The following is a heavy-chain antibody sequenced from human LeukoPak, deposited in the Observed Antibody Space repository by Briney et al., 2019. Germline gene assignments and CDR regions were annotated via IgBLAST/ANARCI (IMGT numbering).Heavy chain of an antibody. CDR3: ARWNIVVVPSARDYYYYMDV. Sequence: GASVKVSCKASGYSFTSYYMNWVRQAPGQGLEWMGWINPNTGGTNYAQKFQGRVTMTRDTSISTAFMELSRLTSDDTAVYYCARWNIVVVPSARDYYYYMDVWGKGTTVTISS. D-gene: IGHD2-2*01. CDR2: INPNTGGT. V-gene: IGHV1-2*02. CDR1: GYSFTSYY. J-gene: IGHJ6*03.